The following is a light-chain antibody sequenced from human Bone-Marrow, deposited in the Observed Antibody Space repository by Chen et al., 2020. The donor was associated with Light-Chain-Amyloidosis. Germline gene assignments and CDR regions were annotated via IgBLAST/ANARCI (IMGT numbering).Light chain of an antibody. CDR3: SSYTVTNTLV. CDR1: SSDVGGDNH. Sequence: QSALTQPASVSGSPGQSITISCTGTSSDVGGDNHVSWYQQHPDKAPKLMIYEVTTRPSWVPDRCSGSRSDDTASLTSSGLQTEAEADYFCSSYTVTNTLVFGSGTRVTVL. CDR2: EVT. V-gene: IGLV2-14*01. J-gene: IGLJ1*01.